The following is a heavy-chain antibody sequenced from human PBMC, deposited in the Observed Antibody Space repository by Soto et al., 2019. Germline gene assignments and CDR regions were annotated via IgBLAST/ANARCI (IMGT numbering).Heavy chain of an antibody. CDR2: ISPYNGHT. J-gene: IGHJ6*02. V-gene: IGHV1-18*04. CDR3: ARGGSGYHTGRGFAGTMDV. CDR1: GYIFTGYG. D-gene: IGHD3-22*01. Sequence: QAQVVQSGDEVKKPGASVKVSCKASGYIFTGYGISWVRQAPGQGLEWMGWISPYNGHTEFAQRLQGRLTLTTDTSTSTTFMELSSLRSDDTAGYYCARGGSGYHTGRGFAGTMDVWGQGTTVTVSS.